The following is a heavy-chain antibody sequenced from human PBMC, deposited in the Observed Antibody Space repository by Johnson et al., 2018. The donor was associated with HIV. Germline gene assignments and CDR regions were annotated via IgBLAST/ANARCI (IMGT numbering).Heavy chain of an antibody. Sequence: VQLVESGGGVVRPGDSLRLSCAGSVFTFDEYGMSWVRQVAGKGLEWVSGINWNGGRSGHVDSVKGRFTISRDNAKKSLFLQMNSLRAEDTALYYCARDLGWLEGTHDAFDIWGQVTLVTVSS. D-gene: IGHD6-19*01. CDR2: INWNGGRS. CDR3: ARDLGWLEGTHDAFDI. J-gene: IGHJ3*02. V-gene: IGHV3-20*04. CDR1: VFTFDEYG.